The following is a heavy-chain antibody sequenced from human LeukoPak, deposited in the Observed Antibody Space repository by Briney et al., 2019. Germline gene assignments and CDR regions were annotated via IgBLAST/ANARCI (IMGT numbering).Heavy chain of an antibody. CDR3: ARGVGGLGNMDV. J-gene: IGHJ6*03. CDR1: GCSFADYY. V-gene: IGHV1-2*02. CDR2: IKPNSGDT. D-gene: IGHD3-16*01. Sequence: ASVKVSCKASGCSFADYYMHWVRQAPGQGLEWMGWIKPNSGDTRSAQKFQGRVTMTRDTSISTAYMELSSLRYDDTAVYFCARGVGGLGNMDVWGKGTTVIISS.